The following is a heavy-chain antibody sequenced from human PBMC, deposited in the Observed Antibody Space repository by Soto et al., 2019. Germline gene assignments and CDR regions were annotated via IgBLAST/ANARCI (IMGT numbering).Heavy chain of an antibody. CDR3: TTGSGYYYGSGSYPDAFDI. D-gene: IGHD3-10*01. Sequence: GGSLRLSCAASGFTFSHAWMNWVRQAPGKGLEWVGRIKSKTDGGTTDYAAPVKGRFTISRDDSKNTLYLQMNSLKTEDTAVYYCTTGSGYYYGSGSYPDAFDIWGQGTMVTVSS. J-gene: IGHJ3*02. CDR2: IKSKTDGGTT. CDR1: GFTFSHAW. V-gene: IGHV3-15*07.